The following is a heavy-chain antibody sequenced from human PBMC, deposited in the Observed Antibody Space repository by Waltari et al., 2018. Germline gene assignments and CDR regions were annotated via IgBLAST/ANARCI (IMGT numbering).Heavy chain of an antibody. Sequence: EEQLVESGGGLVQPGGSLRLSCVVAGFTVSSIYVSWVRQAPGKGLEWVSLIFRDGTTYYADSVKGRFTISRDNSKNTLFLQMNSLRAEDTAIYYCAHVHEYAFHVWGQGTMVTVSS. D-gene: IGHD1-1*01. V-gene: IGHV3-66*01. CDR2: IFRDGTT. CDR1: GFTVSSIY. J-gene: IGHJ3*01. CDR3: AHVHEYAFHV.